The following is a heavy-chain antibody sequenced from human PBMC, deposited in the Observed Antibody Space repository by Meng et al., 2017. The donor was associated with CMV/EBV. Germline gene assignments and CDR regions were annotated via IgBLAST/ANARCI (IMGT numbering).Heavy chain of an antibody. CDR3: ATAPGYYASSPFDY. CDR2: IKSKTDGGTT. D-gene: IGHD3-22*01. Sequence: GESLKISCAASGFTFSNAWMSWVRQAPGKGLEWVGRIKSKTDGGTTDYAAPVKGRFTISRDDSKNTLYLQMNSLKTEDTAVYYCATAPGYYASSPFDYWGQGTMVTVSS. J-gene: IGHJ4*02. CDR1: GFTFSNAW. V-gene: IGHV3-15*01.